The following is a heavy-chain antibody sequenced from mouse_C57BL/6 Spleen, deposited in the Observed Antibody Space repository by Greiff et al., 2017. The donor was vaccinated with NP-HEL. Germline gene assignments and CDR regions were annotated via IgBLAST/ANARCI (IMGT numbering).Heavy chain of an antibody. CDR3: AGFYCGNPLKGFAC. V-gene: IGHV1-9*01. CDR1: GYTFTGYW. Sequence: QVQLQQSGAELMKPGASVKLSCKATGYTFTGYWIAWVKQRPGHGLEWIGDILPGSGSTNYHENFKGKATFTADTTSNTAYMQLSSLTTEDYASDCCAGFYCGNPLKGFACWGQGALVTVSA. D-gene: IGHD2-1*01. J-gene: IGHJ3*01. CDR2: ILPGSGST.